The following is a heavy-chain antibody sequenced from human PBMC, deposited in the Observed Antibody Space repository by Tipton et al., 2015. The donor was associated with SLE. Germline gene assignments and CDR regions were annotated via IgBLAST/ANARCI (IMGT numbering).Heavy chain of an antibody. V-gene: IGHV4-59*01. CDR2: IYYSGGT. CDR3: AGEQWLVERGYYYYGMDV. D-gene: IGHD6-19*01. CDR1: GGSISSYY. J-gene: IGHJ6*02. Sequence: TLSLTCTVSGGSISSYYWSWIRQPPGKGLEWIGYIYYSGGTNYNPSLKGRVTISVDTSKNQFSLKLSSVTAADTAVYYCAGEQWLVERGYYYYGMDVWGQGTTVTVSS.